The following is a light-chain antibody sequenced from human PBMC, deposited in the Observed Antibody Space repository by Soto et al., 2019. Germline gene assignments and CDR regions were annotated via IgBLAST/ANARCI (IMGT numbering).Light chain of an antibody. V-gene: IGKV3-15*01. CDR3: KQYNNWPRA. CDR2: GAS. CDR1: QSVSSN. J-gene: IGKJ4*01. Sequence: EIVMTQSPAPLSVSPGERATLSCRASQSVSSNLAWYQQTPGQSHRLLIYGASTRATGIPARFSGSGSGTECTLPISSLQSEEGAVDDCKQYNNWPRAVGTGNKVAI.